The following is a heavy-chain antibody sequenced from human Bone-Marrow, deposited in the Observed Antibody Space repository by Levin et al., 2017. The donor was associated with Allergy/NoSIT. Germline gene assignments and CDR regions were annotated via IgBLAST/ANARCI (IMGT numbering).Heavy chain of an antibody. D-gene: IGHD6-13*01. CDR2: ISYSGTT. V-gene: IGHV4-30-4*01. Sequence: SCPVSGGSISSGGHFWSWIRQPPGKGLEWIAYISYSGTTNYNPSLKSRVTISVDTSENQFSLKVNSVTAADTAVYYCARMPINSLDNSWYYFDFWGQGTLVTVSS. CDR3: ARMPINSLDNSWYYFDF. CDR1: GGSISSGGHF. J-gene: IGHJ4*02.